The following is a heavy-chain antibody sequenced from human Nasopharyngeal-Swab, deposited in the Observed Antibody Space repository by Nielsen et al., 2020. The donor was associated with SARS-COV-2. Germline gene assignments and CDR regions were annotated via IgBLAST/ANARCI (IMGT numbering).Heavy chain of an antibody. CDR3: TRIYGVYGADY. D-gene: IGHD4-17*01. CDR2: IRSKSYGGTT. V-gene: IGHV3-49*04. Sequence: GESLKISCTAYGFTFGDYGMTWVRQAPGKGLEWIGFIRSKSYGGTTEHAATVKGRFTISRDDSNTIAYLQMNSLQTEDTAVYYCTRIYGVYGADYWGQGTLVTVSS. J-gene: IGHJ4*02. CDR1: GFTFGDYG.